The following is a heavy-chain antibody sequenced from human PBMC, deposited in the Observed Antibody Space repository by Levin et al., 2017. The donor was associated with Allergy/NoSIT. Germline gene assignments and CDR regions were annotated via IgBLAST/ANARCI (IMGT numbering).Heavy chain of an antibody. V-gene: IGHV1-18*01. D-gene: IGHD6-19*01. J-gene: IGHJ6*02. CDR2: ISAYNGNT. Sequence: GASVKVSCKASGYTFTSYGISWVRQAPGQGLEWMGWISAYNGNTNYAQKLQGRVTMTTDTSTSTAYMELRSLRSDDTAVYYCARDTAVAGAQTDYYYYGMDVWGQGTTVTVSS. CDR1: GYTFTSYG. CDR3: ARDTAVAGAQTDYYYYGMDV.